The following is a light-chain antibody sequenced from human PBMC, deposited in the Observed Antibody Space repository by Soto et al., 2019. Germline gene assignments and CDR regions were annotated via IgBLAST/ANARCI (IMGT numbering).Light chain of an antibody. CDR3: QTWGSGIVV. CDR2: LNSDGSH. V-gene: IGLV4-69*01. J-gene: IGLJ2*01. CDR1: SGHINYA. Sequence: QPVLTQSPSASASLGASVKLTCTLSSGHINYAIACHQQQSDKGPRYQMKLNSDGSHSQGDGIPDRFSGSSSGAERYLTISSLQSEDEADYYCQTWGSGIVVFGGGTKLTVL.